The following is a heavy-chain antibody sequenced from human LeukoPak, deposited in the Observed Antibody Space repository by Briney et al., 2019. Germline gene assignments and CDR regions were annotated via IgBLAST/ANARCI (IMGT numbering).Heavy chain of an antibody. V-gene: IGHV3-7*01. CDR1: GFSFNSYW. Sequence: PGGSLRLSCATSGFSFNSYWMSWVRQAPGKGLEWVANIKQDGGEKHYVDSVKGRFTISRDNVKNSLYLQMNSLRIEDTAVYYCARIEAGGWGQGTLVTVSS. CDR3: ARIEAGG. J-gene: IGHJ4*02. CDR2: IKQDGGEK.